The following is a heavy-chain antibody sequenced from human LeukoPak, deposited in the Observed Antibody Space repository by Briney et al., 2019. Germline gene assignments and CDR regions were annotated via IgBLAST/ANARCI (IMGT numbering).Heavy chain of an antibody. CDR3: ARDVGGREGLDY. V-gene: IGHV4-59*01. Sequence: SETLSLTCTVSGGSFSSYYWRWIRQPPGKGLEWIGYIYYSGSTNYNPSLKSRVTISVDPSKNQFSLKLSSVTAADTAVYYCARDVGGREGLDYWGQGTLVTVSS. J-gene: IGHJ4*02. D-gene: IGHD2-15*01. CDR1: GGSFSSYY. CDR2: IYYSGST.